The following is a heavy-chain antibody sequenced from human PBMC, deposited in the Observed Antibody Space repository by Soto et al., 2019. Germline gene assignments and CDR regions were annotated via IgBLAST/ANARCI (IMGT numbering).Heavy chain of an antibody. V-gene: IGHV4-31*03. D-gene: IGHD6-6*01. Sequence: PSETLSLTCTVSGGSISSGDYYWSWIRQHLGKGLEWIGYIYYSGTTYYNPSLTSRVTTSVDTSKNQFSLKLTSVTAADTAVYYCARGSFSSSSSWFDPWGQGTLVTVSS. CDR3: ARGSFSSSSSWFDP. CDR1: GGSISSGDYY. CDR2: IYYSGTT. J-gene: IGHJ5*02.